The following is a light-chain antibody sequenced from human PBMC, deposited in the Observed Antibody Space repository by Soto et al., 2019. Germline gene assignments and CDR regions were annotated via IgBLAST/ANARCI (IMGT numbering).Light chain of an antibody. CDR2: DAS. CDR3: QQRSYWLT. CDR1: QSVSSN. J-gene: IGKJ4*01. Sequence: EIVMTESPATLSVSPGESATLSFRAGQSVSSNLAWYQQKPGQAPRLLIYDASNRATGTPARFSGSGSGTDFTLTISSLEPEDFAVYYCQQRSYWLTFGEGTKVDI. V-gene: IGKV3-11*01.